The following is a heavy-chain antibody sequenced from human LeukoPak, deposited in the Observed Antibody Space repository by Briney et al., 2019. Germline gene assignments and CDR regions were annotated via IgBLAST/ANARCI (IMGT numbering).Heavy chain of an antibody. CDR3: ARVSRSRGEWLFDY. CDR2: INTNTGNP. CDR1: GYTFTNYP. Sequence: ASVKVSCKASGYTFTNYPMIWVRQAPGQGLEWMGWINTNTGNPTYVQGFTGRFVFSLDTSVSTAYLQISSLKTEDTAVYYCARVSRSRGEWLFDYWGQGTLVSVSS. V-gene: IGHV7-4-1*02. D-gene: IGHD3-3*01. J-gene: IGHJ4*02.